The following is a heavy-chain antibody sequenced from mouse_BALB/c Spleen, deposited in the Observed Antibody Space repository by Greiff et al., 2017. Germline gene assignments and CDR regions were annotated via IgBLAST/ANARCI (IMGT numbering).Heavy chain of an antibody. CDR3: ARAELGLEMDY. V-gene: IGHV14-3*02. D-gene: IGHD3-1*01. Sequence: VQLKESGAELVKPGASVKLSCTASGFNIKDTYMHWVKQRPEQGLEWIGRIDPANGNTKYDPKFQGKATITADTSSNTAYLQLSSLTSEDTAVYYCARAELGLEMDYWGQGTSVTVSS. CDR2: IDPANGNT. J-gene: IGHJ4*01. CDR1: GFNIKDTY.